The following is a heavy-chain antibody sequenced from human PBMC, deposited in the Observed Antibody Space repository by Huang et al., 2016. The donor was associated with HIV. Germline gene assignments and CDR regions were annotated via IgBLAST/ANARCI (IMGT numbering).Heavy chain of an antibody. D-gene: IGHD6-13*01. Sequence: QVQLQQWGAGLLKPSETLSLTCAVYGGSVSGHYWGWIRQPPGKGLEWIAEINDNGYTNYNPSLKSRVTISVHTSRNQFSLKLNSVTAADAAVYYCARASWYEPRSWYFGLWGRDTLVTVSS. V-gene: IGHV4-34*01. CDR2: INDNGYT. CDR3: ARASWYEPRSWYFGL. J-gene: IGHJ2*01. CDR1: GGSVSGHY.